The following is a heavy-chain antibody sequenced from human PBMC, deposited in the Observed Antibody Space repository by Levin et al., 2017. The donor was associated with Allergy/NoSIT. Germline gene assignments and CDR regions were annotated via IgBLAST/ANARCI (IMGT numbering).Heavy chain of an antibody. J-gene: IGHJ4*02. CDR3: GKYVSGGYYRGVDY. V-gene: IGHV3-23*01. CDR1: GFTFSTYT. Sequence: TGGSLRLSCAASGFTFSTYTMNWVRQAPGKGLEWVSAISATGGNAYYADSVKGRFTISRDNSKNTLYLQMNSLRAEDTAVYYCGKYVSGGYYRGVDYWGQGTLVTVSS. D-gene: IGHD3-22*01. CDR2: ISATGGNA.